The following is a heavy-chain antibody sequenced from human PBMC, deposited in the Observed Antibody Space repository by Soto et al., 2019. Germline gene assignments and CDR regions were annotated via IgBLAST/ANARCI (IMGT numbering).Heavy chain of an antibody. V-gene: IGHV3-30*03. J-gene: IGHJ5*01. CDR3: ARWVGGSMFDNSGKYDS. CDR2: IAYDGSKT. D-gene: IGHD3-22*01. Sequence: QVQLVESGGGVVQPGRSLRLTCAASGFTFSSSGMHWVRQAPGKGLEWVALIAYDGSKTYYGDSVRGRFTICRDNSENTLFLQMNSLRAEDTAVYYCARWVGGSMFDNSGKYDSWGQGTLVTVSS. CDR1: GFTFSSSG.